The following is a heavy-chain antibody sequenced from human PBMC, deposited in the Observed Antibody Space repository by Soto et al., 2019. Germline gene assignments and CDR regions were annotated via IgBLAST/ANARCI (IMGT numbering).Heavy chain of an antibody. CDR1: GGTFSSYA. D-gene: IGHD2-2*01. Sequence: QVELVQSGAEVKKPGSSVKVSCKASGGTFSSYAISWVRQAPGQGLEWMGGIIPIFGTANYAQKFQGRVTITADESTSTAYMELSSLRSEDTAVYYCARAFVPSRNYYYYGMDVWGQGTTVTVSS. CDR3: ARAFVPSRNYYYYGMDV. J-gene: IGHJ6*02. CDR2: IIPIFGTA. V-gene: IGHV1-69*12.